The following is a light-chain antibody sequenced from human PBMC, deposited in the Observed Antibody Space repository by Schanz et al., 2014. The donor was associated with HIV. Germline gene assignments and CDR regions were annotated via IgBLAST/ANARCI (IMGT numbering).Light chain of an antibody. J-gene: IGLJ2*01. CDR1: SSDVGGYNF. CDR3: SSYAGSLPLV. CDR2: EVT. V-gene: IGLV2-8*01. Sequence: QSALTQPPSASGSPGQSVTISCTGTSSDVGGYNFVSWFQQHPGKAPKLMIYEVTKRPSGVPARFSGSKSGNTASLTVSGLQAEDEADYYCSSYAGSLPLVFGGGTKLTVL.